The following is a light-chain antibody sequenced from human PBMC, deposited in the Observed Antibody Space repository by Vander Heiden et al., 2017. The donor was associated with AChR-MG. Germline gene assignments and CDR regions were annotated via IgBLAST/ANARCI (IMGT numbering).Light chain of an antibody. V-gene: IGKV1-8*01. J-gene: IGKJ2*01. CDR3: QQYYSYPRT. Sequence: AIRMTQSPSSLSASTGDRVTITCRASQGISSYLAWYKQKPGKAPKLLIYAASTLQSGVPSRFSGSGSGTDFTLTISCLQSEEFATYYCQQYYSYPRTFGQGTKLEIK. CDR1: QGISSY. CDR2: AAS.